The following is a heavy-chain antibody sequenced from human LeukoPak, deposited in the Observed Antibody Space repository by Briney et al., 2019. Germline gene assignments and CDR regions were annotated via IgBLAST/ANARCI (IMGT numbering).Heavy chain of an antibody. D-gene: IGHD1-26*01. CDR1: GFAFSTYA. J-gene: IGHJ4*02. CDR3: ARSTVGTSCCTAVDY. Sequence: GSLRLSSAASGFAFSTYAMTWGRRAPGKGGEWGSGISSGGERTYYKDSVKGRFTISRDKSKNTLYLQMNSLRAEDTAEYYCARSTVGTSCCTAVDYWGQGTLVTVSS. CDR2: ISSGGERT. V-gene: IGHV3-23*01.